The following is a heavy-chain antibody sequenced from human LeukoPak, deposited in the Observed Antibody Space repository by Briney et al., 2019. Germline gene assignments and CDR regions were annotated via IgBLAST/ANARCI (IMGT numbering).Heavy chain of an antibody. D-gene: IGHD1-26*01. CDR2: ISSSSSYI. V-gene: IGHV3-21*01. CDR3: ARGVVGYDAFDI. Sequence: GGTLRLFCAASGFTFSSYSMNWVRQAPGKGLEWVSSISSSSSYIYYADSVKGRFTISRDNAKNSLYLQMNSLRAEDTAVYYCARGVVGYDAFDIWGQGTMVTVSS. J-gene: IGHJ3*02. CDR1: GFTFSSYS.